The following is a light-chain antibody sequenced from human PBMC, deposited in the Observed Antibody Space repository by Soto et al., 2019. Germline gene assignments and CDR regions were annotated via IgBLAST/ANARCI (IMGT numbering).Light chain of an antibody. V-gene: IGKV3-15*01. J-gene: IGKJ1*01. Sequence: EIVMTQSPATLSVSPGERTTLSCRASPGASNNLAWYQQRPGQAPRLLIYGASTRATGIPARFSGSGSGTEFTLTISSLQSEDFAVYYGQQYNNWPPWTFGQGTKVEVK. CDR3: QQYNNWPPWT. CDR2: GAS. CDR1: PGASNN.